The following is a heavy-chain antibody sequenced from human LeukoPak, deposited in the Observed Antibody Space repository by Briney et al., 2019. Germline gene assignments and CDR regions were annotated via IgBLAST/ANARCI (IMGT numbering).Heavy chain of an antibody. CDR3: ARHLDYEYYFDY. CDR2: ISSSSSYI. Sequence: GGSLRLSCAASGFTFSSYSMNWVRQAPGKGLEWVSSISSSSSYIHYADSVKGRFTISRDNAKNSLYLQMNSLRAEDTAVYYCARHLDYEYYFDYWGQGTLVTVSS. V-gene: IGHV3-21*01. J-gene: IGHJ4*02. D-gene: IGHD4-17*01. CDR1: GFTFSSYS.